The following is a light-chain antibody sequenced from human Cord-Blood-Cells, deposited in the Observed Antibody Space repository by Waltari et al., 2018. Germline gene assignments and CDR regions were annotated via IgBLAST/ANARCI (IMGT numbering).Light chain of an antibody. CDR2: SNK. V-gene: IGLV1-44*01. CDR1: SSNILITI. Sequence: QSVLTPPPSASATPRHRVIIPSSGSSSNILITIVNWYQQPPGTAPKLLIYSNKQRPSGVPDRFSGSKSGTSASLAISGLQSEDEADYYCAAWDDSLNGPVFGGGTKLTVL. CDR3: AAWDDSLNGPV. J-gene: IGLJ3*02.